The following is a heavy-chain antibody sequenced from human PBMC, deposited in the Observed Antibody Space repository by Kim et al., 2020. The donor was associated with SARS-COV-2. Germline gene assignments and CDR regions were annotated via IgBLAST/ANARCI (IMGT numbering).Heavy chain of an antibody. D-gene: IGHD6-19*01. CDR3: AKGRYSSGQTRGEYYFDY. Sequence: GGSLRLSCAASGFTFGDYAMHWVRQAPGKGLEWVSGISWNSGTTAYADSVKGRFTISRDNAKNSLYLQMNSLRAGDTALYYCAKGRYSSGQTRGEYYFDYWGQGTLVTVSS. CDR1: GFTFGDYA. V-gene: IGHV3-9*01. CDR2: ISWNSGTT. J-gene: IGHJ4*02.